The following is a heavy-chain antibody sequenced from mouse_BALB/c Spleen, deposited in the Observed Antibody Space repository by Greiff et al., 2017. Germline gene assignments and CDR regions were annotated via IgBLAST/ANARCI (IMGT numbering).Heavy chain of an antibody. CDR3: ARWDEYDEGDYFDF. J-gene: IGHJ2*01. CDR1: GYTFTDYW. V-gene: IGHV1-69*01. Sequence: QVQLQQPGAELVMPGASVKMSCKASGYTFTDYWMHWVKQRPGQGLEWIGAIDTSDSYTSYNQKFKGKATLTVDESSSTAYMQLSSLTSEDSAVYYCARWDEYDEGDYFDFWGQGTTLTVSS. D-gene: IGHD2-4*01. CDR2: IDTSDSYT.